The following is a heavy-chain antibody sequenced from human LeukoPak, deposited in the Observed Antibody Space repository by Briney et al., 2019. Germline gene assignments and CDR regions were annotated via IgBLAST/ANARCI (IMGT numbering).Heavy chain of an antibody. D-gene: IGHD3-3*01. CDR1: GGSFSGYY. V-gene: IGHV4-34*01. CDR3: ARGSLVYDFWSGYPHSFDY. CDR2: INHSGST. J-gene: IGHJ4*02. Sequence: PSETLSLTCAVYGGSFSGYYWSWIRQPPGKGLEWIGEINHSGSTNYNPSLKSRVTISEDTSKNQFSLKLSSVTAADTAVYYCARGSLVYDFWSGYPHSFDYWGQGTLVTVSS.